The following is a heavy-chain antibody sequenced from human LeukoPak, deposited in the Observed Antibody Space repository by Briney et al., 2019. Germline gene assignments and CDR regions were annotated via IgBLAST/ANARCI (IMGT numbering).Heavy chain of an antibody. CDR2: IYYSGST. CDR3: ARGLRPTGVVIVYNWFDP. Sequence: KPSETLSLTCTVSGGSISSSSYYWGWIRQPPGKGLEWIGSIYYSGSTYYNPSLKSRVTISVDTSKNQFSLKLSSVTAADTAVYYCARGLRPTGVVIVYNWFDPWGQGTLVTVSS. V-gene: IGHV4-39*01. D-gene: IGHD3-3*01. J-gene: IGHJ5*02. CDR1: GGSISSSSYY.